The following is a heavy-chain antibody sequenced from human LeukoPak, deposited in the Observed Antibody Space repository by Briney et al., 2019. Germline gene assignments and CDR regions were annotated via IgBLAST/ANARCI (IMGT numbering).Heavy chain of an antibody. J-gene: IGHJ5*02. CDR3: ARTRYCSSTSCYAGIRWFDP. V-gene: IGHV1-18*01. CDR2: ISAYNGNT. D-gene: IGHD2-2*01. Sequence: ASVKVSCKASGYTFTSYGISWVRQAPGQGLEWMGWISAYNGNTNYAQKLQGRVTMTTDTSTSTAYMELRSLRSDDTAVYYCARTRYCSSTSCYAGIRWFDPWGQGTLVTVSS. CDR1: GYTFTSYG.